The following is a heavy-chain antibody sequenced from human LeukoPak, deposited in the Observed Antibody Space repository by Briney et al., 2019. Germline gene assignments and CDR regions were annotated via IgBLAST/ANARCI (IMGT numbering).Heavy chain of an antibody. CDR1: GGSISSYY. J-gene: IGHJ4*02. CDR2: IYYSGST. D-gene: IGHD3-10*01. CDR3: ARGQGEYYYGSRSNQFDY. Sequence: SETLSLTCTVSGGSISSYYWSWIRQPPGKGLEWIGYIYYSGSTNYNPSLKSRVTISVDTSKNQFSLKLSSVTAADTAVYYCARGQGEYYYGSRSNQFDYWGQGTLVTVSS. V-gene: IGHV4-59*12.